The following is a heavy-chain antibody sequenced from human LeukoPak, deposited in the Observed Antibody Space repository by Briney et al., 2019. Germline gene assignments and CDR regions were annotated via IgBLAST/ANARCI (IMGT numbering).Heavy chain of an antibody. V-gene: IGHV4-34*01. CDR1: GGSFSGYY. D-gene: IGHD6-13*01. CDR2: INHSGST. Sequence: SETLSLTCAVYGGSFSGYYWSWIRQPPGKGLEWIGEINHSGSTNYNPSLKSRVTTSVDTSKHQFSLKLSSVTAADTAVYYCARGKTIGYSSSWYGRGVFDIWGQGTMVTVSS. J-gene: IGHJ3*02. CDR3: ARGKTIGYSSSWYGRGVFDI.